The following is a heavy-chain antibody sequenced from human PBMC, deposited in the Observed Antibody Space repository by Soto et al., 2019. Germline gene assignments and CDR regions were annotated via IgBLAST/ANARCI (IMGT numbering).Heavy chain of an antibody. V-gene: IGHV3-9*01. Sequence: EVQLVESGGGLVQPGRSLRLSCAASGFTFDDYAMHWVRQAPGKGLEWVSGSSWNSGSIGYADSVKGRFTISRDNAKNSLYLQMNSLRAEDTAVYYCARDGGVAATLANYFDYWGQGTLVTVSS. D-gene: IGHD2-15*01. J-gene: IGHJ4*02. CDR2: SSWNSGSI. CDR1: GFTFDDYA. CDR3: ARDGGVAATLANYFDY.